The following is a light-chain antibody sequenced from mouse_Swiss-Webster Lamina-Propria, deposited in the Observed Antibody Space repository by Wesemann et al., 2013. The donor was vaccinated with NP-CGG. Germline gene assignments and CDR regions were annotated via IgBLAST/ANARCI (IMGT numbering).Light chain of an antibody. V-gene: IGKV6-23*01. J-gene: IGKJ4*01. Sequence: DIVMTQSQKFMSTSVGDRVSVTCKASQDVSTAVAWYQQKPGQSPKLLIYWASTRHTGVPDRFTGSGSGTDFTLTISNVQSEDLADYFCQQYSSYPFTFGSGTKLEIK. CDR2: WAS. CDR1: QDVSTA. CDR3: QQYSSYPFT.